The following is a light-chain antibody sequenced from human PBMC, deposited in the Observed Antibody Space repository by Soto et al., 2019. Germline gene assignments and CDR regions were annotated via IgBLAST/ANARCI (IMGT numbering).Light chain of an antibody. Sequence: DIQMTQSPSSLSASVGDRVTITCRASQGISNYLAWYQQRPGQVPKLLIYGAFTLQSGVPSRFSGSGSGTDFTLTISNLQPEDVATYYCQKYNSAPYSFGQGTKLEIK. CDR3: QKYNSAPYS. CDR1: QGISNY. J-gene: IGKJ2*01. V-gene: IGKV1-27*01. CDR2: GAF.